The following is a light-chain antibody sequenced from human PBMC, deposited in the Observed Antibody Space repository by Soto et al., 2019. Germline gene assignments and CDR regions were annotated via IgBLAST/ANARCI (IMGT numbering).Light chain of an antibody. V-gene: IGLV3-1*01. CDR3: QAWDSSTAV. CDR2: QDN. Sequence: SYELTQPPSVSVSPGQTASITCSGDKLGHKYACWYQQKPGQSPVLVIYQDNKRPSGIPERFSGSNSGNTATLTISGTQAMDEADYYCQAWDSSTAVFGGGTQLTVL. J-gene: IGLJ7*01. CDR1: KLGHKY.